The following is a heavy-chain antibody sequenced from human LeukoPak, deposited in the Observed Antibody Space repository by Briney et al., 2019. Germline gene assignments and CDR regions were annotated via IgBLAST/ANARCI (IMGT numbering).Heavy chain of an antibody. D-gene: IGHD1/OR15-1a*01. V-gene: IGHV4-4*07. Sequence: SETLSLTCTVSRGSVNTYSWSWIRQPAGEGLEWIGRFYTNGSTNYNPSLKTRVTLSIDKSKNHFSLKLSSVTAADTAVYYCSRELTLTTAFDIWGQGTVVTVSS. CDR1: RGSVNTYS. CDR2: FYTNGST. J-gene: IGHJ3*02. CDR3: SRELTLTTAFDI.